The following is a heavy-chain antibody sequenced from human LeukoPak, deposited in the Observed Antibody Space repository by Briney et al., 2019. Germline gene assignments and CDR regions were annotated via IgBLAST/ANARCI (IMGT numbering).Heavy chain of an antibody. V-gene: IGHV1-18*01. Sequence: ASVKVSCKASGYTFTTYGIPWVRQAPGQGLEWMGWISGHQGNTKYAQKFQGRVTMTIVTSTSTAYMELRSLRSDDTAIYFCSRSSLGTITAGPFDYWGQGTLVAVSS. CDR3: SRSSLGTITAGPFDY. CDR2: ISGHQGNT. D-gene: IGHD5-12*01. CDR1: GYTFTTYG. J-gene: IGHJ4*02.